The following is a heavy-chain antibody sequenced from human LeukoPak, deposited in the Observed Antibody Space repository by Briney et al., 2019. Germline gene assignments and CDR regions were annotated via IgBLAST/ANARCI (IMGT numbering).Heavy chain of an antibody. Sequence: ASETLSLTCIVSGGSISGSHYYWAWIRQSPGKGLEWIGMINYSGNTYYNPSLWSRAAISVDTSTNQFTLNLNSVTAADTAVYYCARGYDYWGQGTLVTVSS. V-gene: IGHV4-39*01. J-gene: IGHJ4*02. CDR2: INYSGNT. D-gene: IGHD6-13*01. CDR1: GGSISGSHYY. CDR3: ARGYDY.